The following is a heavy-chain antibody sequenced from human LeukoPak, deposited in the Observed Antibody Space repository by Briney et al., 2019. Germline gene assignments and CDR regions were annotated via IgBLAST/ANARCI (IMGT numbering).Heavy chain of an antibody. J-gene: IGHJ6*03. CDR2: ISYDGSNK. CDR3: AKHPGDFTGIINYYYMDV. D-gene: IGHD1-26*01. CDR1: GFTFRSYG. Sequence: GGSLRLSCAGSGFTFRSYGMHWVRQAPGKGLEWVAIISYDGSNKYSADSVKGRFTISRDNSQNILFLQMNSLRPEDTAIYYCAKHPGDFTGIINYYYMDVWGKGTTVTVSS. V-gene: IGHV3-30*18.